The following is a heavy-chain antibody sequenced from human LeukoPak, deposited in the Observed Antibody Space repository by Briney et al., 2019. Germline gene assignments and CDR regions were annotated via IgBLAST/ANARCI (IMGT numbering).Heavy chain of an antibody. CDR1: GDSITSSAFY. CDR2: INHSGST. CDR3: ARGPYRDYDSSGYYSFDY. J-gene: IGHJ4*02. D-gene: IGHD3-22*01. V-gene: IGHV4-39*07. Sequence: SETLSLTSTVSGDSITSSAFYWGWIRQPPGKGLEWIGEINHSGSTNYNPSLKSRVTISVDTSKNQFSLKLSSVTAADTAVYYCARGPYRDYDSSGYYSFDYWGQGTLVTVSS.